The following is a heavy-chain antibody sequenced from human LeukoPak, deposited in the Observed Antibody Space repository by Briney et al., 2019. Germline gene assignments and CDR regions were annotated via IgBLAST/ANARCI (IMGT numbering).Heavy chain of an antibody. V-gene: IGHV3-33*01. CDR2: IWYDGSNK. D-gene: IGHD1-26*01. CDR3: ARDRGLVGATYYFDY. J-gene: IGHJ4*02. CDR1: GFTFSSYG. Sequence: GGSLRLSCAASGFTFSSYGMHWVRQAPGKGLEWVAVIWYDGSNKYYADSVEGRFTISRDNSKNTLYLQMNSLRAEDTAVYYCARDRGLVGATYYFDYWGQGTLVTVSS.